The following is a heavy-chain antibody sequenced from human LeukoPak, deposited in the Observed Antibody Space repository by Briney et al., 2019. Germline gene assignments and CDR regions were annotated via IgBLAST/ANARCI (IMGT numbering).Heavy chain of an antibody. Sequence: GGSLRLSCAASGFTFSDHYMDWVRQAPGKGLEWVGRSRNKANSYTTEYAASVKGRFTISRYVSKNSLYLQMNSLKTEDTAMYYCTRVGDCSNNRCYGAVDYWGQGTLVTVSS. J-gene: IGHJ4*02. CDR2: SRNKANSYTT. CDR3: TRVGDCSNNRCYGAVDY. CDR1: GFTFSDHY. V-gene: IGHV3-72*01. D-gene: IGHD2-2*01.